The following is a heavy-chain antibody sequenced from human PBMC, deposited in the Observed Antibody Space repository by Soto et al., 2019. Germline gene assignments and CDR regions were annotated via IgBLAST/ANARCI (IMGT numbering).Heavy chain of an antibody. CDR3: ARGEYSSAFDY. J-gene: IGHJ4*02. CDR1: GFTFTAYS. CDR2: ITSGRTYI. D-gene: IGHD6-19*01. V-gene: IGHV3-21*01. Sequence: VGSLRLSCAASGFTFTAYSMNWVRQAPGKGLEWVSTITSGRTYIYYADSVKGRVTISRDNAKKLLYLQLTTLRAEDTAVYYCARGEYSSAFDYWGQGALVTVSS.